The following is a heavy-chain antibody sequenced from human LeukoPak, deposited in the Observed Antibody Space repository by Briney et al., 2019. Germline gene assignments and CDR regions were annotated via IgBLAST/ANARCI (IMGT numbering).Heavy chain of an antibody. V-gene: IGHV1-2*02. CDR1: GYTFTDYY. CDR3: ARVPAPQGSSWYRFDY. J-gene: IGHJ4*02. Sequence: ASVKVSCKASGYTFTDYYIHWVRQAPGQGLEWRGWINPNSGGTNYAQKFQGRVTMTRDTSISTAYMELSRLRSDDTAVYYCARVPAPQGSSWYRFDYWGQGTLVTVSS. D-gene: IGHD6-13*01. CDR2: INPNSGGT.